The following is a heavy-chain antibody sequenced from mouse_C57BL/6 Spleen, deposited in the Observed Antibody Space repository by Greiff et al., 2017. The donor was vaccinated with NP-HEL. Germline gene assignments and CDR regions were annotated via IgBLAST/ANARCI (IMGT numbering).Heavy chain of an antibody. CDR1: GYAFSSSW. CDR3: VFYSNYEYFDV. D-gene: IGHD2-5*01. Sequence: QVQLQQSGPELVKPGASVKISCKASGYAFSSSWMNWVKQRPGKGLEWIGRIYPGDGDTNYNVKFKGKATLTADKSSSTAYMQLSSLTSEDSAVYFCVFYSNYEYFDVWGTGTTVTVSS. CDR2: IYPGDGDT. J-gene: IGHJ1*03. V-gene: IGHV1-82*01.